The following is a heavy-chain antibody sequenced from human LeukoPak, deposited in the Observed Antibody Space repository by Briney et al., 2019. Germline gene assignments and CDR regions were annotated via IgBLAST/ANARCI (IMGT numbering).Heavy chain of an antibody. CDR1: GFTFDDYA. J-gene: IGHJ4*02. Sequence: GGSLRLSCAASGFTFDDYAMHWVRQAPGKGLEWVSGISWNSGSIGYADSVKGRFTISRDNAKNSLYLQMNSLRAEDTALYYCAKDEKYSYGPVALGYWGQGTLVTVSS. D-gene: IGHD5-18*01. CDR2: ISWNSGSI. CDR3: AKDEKYSYGPVALGY. V-gene: IGHV3-9*01.